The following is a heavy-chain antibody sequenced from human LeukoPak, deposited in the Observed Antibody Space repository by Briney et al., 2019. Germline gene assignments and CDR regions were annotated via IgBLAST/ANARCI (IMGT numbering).Heavy chain of an antibody. CDR1: GFTFDDYA. CDR2: ISWNSGSI. CDR3: AKDTPICSSTSCYGWYFDL. J-gene: IGHJ2*01. Sequence: GGSLRLSCAASGFTFDDYAMHWVWQAPGKGLEWVSGISWNSGSIGYADSVKGRFTISRDNAKNSLYLQMNSLRAEDTALYYCAKDTPICSSTSCYGWYFDLWGRGTLVTVSS. V-gene: IGHV3-9*01. D-gene: IGHD2-2*01.